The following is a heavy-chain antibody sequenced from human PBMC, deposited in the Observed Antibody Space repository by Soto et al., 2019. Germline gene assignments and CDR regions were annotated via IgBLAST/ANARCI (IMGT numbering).Heavy chain of an antibody. CDR3: ARDHQRNAFDI. CDR2: INPNSGGT. V-gene: IGHV1-2*04. J-gene: IGHJ3*02. Sequence: ASVKVSCKASGYTFTGYYMHWVRQAPGQGLEWMGWINPNSGGTNYAQKFQGWVTMTRDTAISTAYMELSRLRSDDTAVYYCARDHQRNAFDIWGQGTMVTVSS. CDR1: GYTFTGYY.